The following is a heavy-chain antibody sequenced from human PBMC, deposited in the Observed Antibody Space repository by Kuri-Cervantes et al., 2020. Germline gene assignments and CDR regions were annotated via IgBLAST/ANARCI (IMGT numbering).Heavy chain of an antibody. Sequence: GGSLRLSCAASGFTFSSNYMSWVRQAQGKGLEWVGRIRNKVNSYTTEYAASVKGRFTISRDDSKNSMYLQMNSLRAEDTAVYYCSKNEFVIPVYYYDSSGYVDWGQGTLVTVSS. CDR1: GFTFSSNY. CDR2: IRNKVNSYTT. CDR3: SKNEFVIPVYYYDSSGYVD. J-gene: IGHJ4*02. D-gene: IGHD3-22*01. V-gene: IGHV3-72*01.